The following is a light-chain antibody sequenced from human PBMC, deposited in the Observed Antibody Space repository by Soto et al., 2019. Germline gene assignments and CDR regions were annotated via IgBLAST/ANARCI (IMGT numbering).Light chain of an antibody. J-gene: IGLJ1*01. CDR1: SSDLAIYNY. V-gene: IGLV2-14*01. CDR2: QVT. CDR3: SSYTDSSNYV. Sequence: QSVLTQPASVSGSPGQSITISCTGTSSDLAIYNYVSWYQQQPGKAPKLMIYQVTNRPSGVSNRSSGSRSGNTASLTISGLQAEDEADYYCSSYTDSSNYVFGTGTKLTVL.